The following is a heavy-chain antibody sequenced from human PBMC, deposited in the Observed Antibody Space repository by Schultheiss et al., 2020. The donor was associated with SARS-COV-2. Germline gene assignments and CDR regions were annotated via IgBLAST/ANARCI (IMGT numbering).Heavy chain of an antibody. CDR2: ISYDGSNK. Sequence: GGSLRLSCAASGFTFSSYSMNWVRQAPGKGLEWVAVISYDGSNKYYADSVKGRFTISRDNAKNSLYLQMNSLRAEDTAVYYCARDLGYSYGLGIDYWGQGTLVTVSS. J-gene: IGHJ4*02. V-gene: IGHV3-33*05. CDR3: ARDLGYSYGLGIDY. D-gene: IGHD5-18*01. CDR1: GFTFSSYS.